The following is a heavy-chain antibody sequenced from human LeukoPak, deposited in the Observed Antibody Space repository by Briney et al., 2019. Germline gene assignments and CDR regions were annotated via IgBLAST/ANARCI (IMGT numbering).Heavy chain of an antibody. CDR1: GFTFSDYY. CDR2: ISSSGSTI. V-gene: IGHV3-11*04. J-gene: IGHJ6*03. CDR3: ARDQITMLRGVIIKDYYYYYMDV. D-gene: IGHD3-10*01. Sequence: GGSLRLSCAASGFTFSDYYMSWIRQAPGKGLEWVSYISSSGSTIYYADSVKGRFTISRDNAKNSLYLQMNSLRAEDTAVYYCARDQITMLRGVIIKDYYYYYMDVWGKGTTVTVSS.